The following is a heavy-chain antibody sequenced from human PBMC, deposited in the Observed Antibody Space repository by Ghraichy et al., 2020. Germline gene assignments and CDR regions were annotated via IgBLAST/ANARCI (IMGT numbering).Heavy chain of an antibody. Sequence: ASVKVSCKASGYTFTSYAMHWVRQAPGQRLEWMGWINAGNGNTKYSQKFQGRVTITRDTSASTAYMELSSLRSEDTAVYYCARGVIYNPPWRSWYFDLWGRSTLVTVSS. CDR3: ARGVIYNPPWRSWYFDL. V-gene: IGHV1-3*01. CDR2: INAGNGNT. J-gene: IGHJ2*01. D-gene: IGHD5-24*01. CDR1: GYTFTSYA.